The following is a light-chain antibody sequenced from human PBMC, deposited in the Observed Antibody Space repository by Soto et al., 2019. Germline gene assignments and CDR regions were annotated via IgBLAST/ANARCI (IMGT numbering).Light chain of an antibody. Sequence: DIQMTQSPASLSASVGDRVTIACRASQSISTYLEWFQQKPGKAPKLLIYGASTLQSGVPSRFSGSGSGTDVTLTISSRQPDDYATDFCQQKYRGPRTFGQGTKVDIK. CDR3: QQKYRGPRT. CDR1: QSISTY. J-gene: IGKJ1*01. V-gene: IGKV1-39*01. CDR2: GAS.